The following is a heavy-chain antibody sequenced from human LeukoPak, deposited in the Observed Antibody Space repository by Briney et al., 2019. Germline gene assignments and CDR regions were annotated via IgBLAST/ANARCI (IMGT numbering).Heavy chain of an antibody. CDR1: GFTFSSYA. CDR3: AKAHDDWNYVYFRH. J-gene: IGHJ1*01. D-gene: IGHD1-7*01. CDR2: IRGSGDDT. Sequence: PGGSLRLSCAVSGFTFSSYALSWVRRAPGKGLEWISAIRGSGDDTYYADSVKGRFTISRYNSKNTLYLQMYNLRGEDTAVYYCAKAHDDWNYVYFRHWGQGTPVTVSS. V-gene: IGHV3-23*01.